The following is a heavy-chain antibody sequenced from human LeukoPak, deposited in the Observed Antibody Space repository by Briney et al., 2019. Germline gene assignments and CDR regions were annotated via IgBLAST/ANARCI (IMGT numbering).Heavy chain of an antibody. Sequence: PGGSLRLSCAASGFTFDDYGMSWVRQAPGKGLEWVSGINWNGGSTGYADSVKGRFTISRDNAKNSLYLQMNSLRAEDTALYYRARGYCSSTSCYFDYWGQGTLVTVSS. J-gene: IGHJ4*02. D-gene: IGHD2-2*01. CDR3: ARGYCSSTSCYFDY. V-gene: IGHV3-20*04. CDR2: INWNGGST. CDR1: GFTFDDYG.